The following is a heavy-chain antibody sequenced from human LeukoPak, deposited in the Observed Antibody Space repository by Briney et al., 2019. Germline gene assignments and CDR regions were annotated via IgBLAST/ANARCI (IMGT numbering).Heavy chain of an antibody. V-gene: IGHV4-34*01. J-gene: IGHJ5*02. CDR3: ARDYGYCSSTSCYVRFDP. D-gene: IGHD2-2*01. CDR2: INHSGST. Sequence: EPSETLSLTCAVYGGSFSGYYWSWIRQPPGKGLEWIGEINHSGSTNYNPSLKSRVTISVDTSKNQFSLKLSSVTAADTAVCYCARDYGYCSSTSCYVRFDPWGQGTLVTVSS. CDR1: GGSFSGYY.